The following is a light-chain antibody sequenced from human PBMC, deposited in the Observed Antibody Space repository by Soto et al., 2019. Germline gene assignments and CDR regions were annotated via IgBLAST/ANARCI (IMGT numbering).Light chain of an antibody. CDR1: QSVSSSY. CDR2: SAS. CDR3: QQYGSSPGT. V-gene: IGKV3-20*01. Sequence: IVLTQSPGTRSLSPGERATLSCRASQSVSSSYLAWYQQKPGQAPRLLIYSASSRATGIPDRFSGSGSGTDFTLTISRLEPEDFAVYYCQQYGSSPGTFGQGTKVDIK. J-gene: IGKJ1*01.